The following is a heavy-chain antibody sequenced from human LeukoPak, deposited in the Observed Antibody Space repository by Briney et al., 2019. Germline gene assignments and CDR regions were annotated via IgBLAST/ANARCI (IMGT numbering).Heavy chain of an antibody. CDR1: GFTFSDYY. Sequence: GGSLRLSCAASGFTFSDYYMSWLRQAPGKGLEWVSYISSSSSYTNYADSVKGRFTISRDNAKNSLYLQMNSLRAEDTAVYYCASSPHSCSGGSCYSYWGQGTLVTVSS. CDR2: ISSSSSYT. CDR3: ASSPHSCSGGSCYSY. V-gene: IGHV3-11*06. D-gene: IGHD2-15*01. J-gene: IGHJ4*02.